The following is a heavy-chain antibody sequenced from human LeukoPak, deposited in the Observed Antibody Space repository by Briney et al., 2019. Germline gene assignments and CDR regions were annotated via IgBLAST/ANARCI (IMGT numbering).Heavy chain of an antibody. Sequence: SETLSLTCTVSGYSISSRSYYWGWIRQPPGKGLEWVGNIFYSGSTYYNPSLKSRVTISVDTSKNQFSLKLSSVTAADTAVYYCARPYDSSGYYYLWGQGTLVTVSS. CDR1: GYSISSRSYY. V-gene: IGHV4-39*01. J-gene: IGHJ5*02. CDR2: IFYSGST. D-gene: IGHD3-22*01. CDR3: ARPYDSSGYYYL.